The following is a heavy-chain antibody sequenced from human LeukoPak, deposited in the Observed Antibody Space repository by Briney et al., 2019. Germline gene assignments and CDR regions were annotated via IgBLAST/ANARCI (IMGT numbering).Heavy chain of an antibody. J-gene: IGHJ4*02. CDR2: IYTSRST. V-gene: IGHV4-61*02. Sequence: SETLSLTCTVSGGSISSGSYYWSWLRQPAGKGLEWIGRIYTSRSTNYNPSLKSRVTISVDTSKNQFSLKLSSVTAADTAVYYCARGYGGNSDLFDYWGQGTLVTVSS. CDR1: GGSISSGSYY. CDR3: ARGYGGNSDLFDY. D-gene: IGHD4-23*01.